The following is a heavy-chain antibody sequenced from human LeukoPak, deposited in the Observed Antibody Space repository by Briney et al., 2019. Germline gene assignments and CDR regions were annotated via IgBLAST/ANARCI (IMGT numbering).Heavy chain of an antibody. CDR3: AKEEGVRVRGVITQYYFDY. Sequence: GGSLRPSCAASGFTFSSYAMSWVRQAPGKGLEWVSAISGSYGSTYYADSVKGRFTISRDNSKNTLYLQMNSLRAEDTAVYYCAKEEGVRVRGVITQYYFDYWGQGTLVTVSS. D-gene: IGHD3-10*02. CDR2: ISGSYGST. J-gene: IGHJ4*02. V-gene: IGHV3-23*01. CDR1: GFTFSSYA.